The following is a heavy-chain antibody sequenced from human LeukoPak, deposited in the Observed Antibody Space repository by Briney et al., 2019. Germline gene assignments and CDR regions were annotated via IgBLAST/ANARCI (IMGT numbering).Heavy chain of an antibody. V-gene: IGHV1-18*01. CDR2: ISAYNGNT. D-gene: IGHD2-2*02. CDR1: GYTFTSYG. J-gene: IGHJ4*02. CDR3: ARWRIVVVPAAIEYYFDY. Sequence: ASVKVSYKASGYTFTSYGISWVRQAPGQGLEWMGWISAYNGNTNYAQKLQGRVTMTTDTSTSTAYMELRSLRSDDTAVYYCARWRIVVVPAAIEYYFDYWGQGTLVTVSS.